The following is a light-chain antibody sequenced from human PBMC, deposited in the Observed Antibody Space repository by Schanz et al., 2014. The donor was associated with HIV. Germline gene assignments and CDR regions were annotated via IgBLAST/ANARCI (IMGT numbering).Light chain of an antibody. Sequence: QSALTQPASVSGSPGQSITISCTGTSSDVGGYNHVSWYQQHPGKAPKLMIYDVSNRPSGVSNRFSGSKSGNTASLIISGLQAEDEADYHCSSYTSSSTYVVFGGGTKLTVL. V-gene: IGLV2-14*03. J-gene: IGLJ2*01. CDR1: SSDVGGYNH. CDR2: DVS. CDR3: SSYTSSSTYVV.